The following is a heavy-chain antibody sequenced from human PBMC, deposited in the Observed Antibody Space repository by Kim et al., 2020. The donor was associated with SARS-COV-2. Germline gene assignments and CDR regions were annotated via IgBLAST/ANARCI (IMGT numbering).Heavy chain of an antibody. D-gene: IGHD2-2*02. CDR2: IRSKAYGGTT. Sequence: GGSLRLSCTASGFTFGDYAMSWFRQAPGKGLEWVGFIRSKAYGGTTEYAASVKGGFTISRDDSKSIAYLQMNSLKTEDTAVYYCTRDKRSRYCSSTSCYTTGLRAFDIWGQGTMVTVSS. V-gene: IGHV3-49*03. CDR1: GFTFGDYA. J-gene: IGHJ3*02. CDR3: TRDKRSRYCSSTSCYTTGLRAFDI.